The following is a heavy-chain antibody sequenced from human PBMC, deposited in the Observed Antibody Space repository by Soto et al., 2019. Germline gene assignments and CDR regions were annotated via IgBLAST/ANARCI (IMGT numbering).Heavy chain of an antibody. CDR2: ISYDGSNK. V-gene: IGHV3-30-3*01. J-gene: IGHJ4*02. CDR1: GFTFSSYA. CDR3: ARDSGDYYDSSGPGY. Sequence: QVQLVESGGGVVQPGRSLRLSCAASGFTFSSYAMHWVRQAPGKGLEWVAVISYDGSNKYYADSVKGRFTISRDNSKNMLYLQMNSLRAEDTAVYYCARDSGDYYDSSGPGYWGQGTLVTVSS. D-gene: IGHD3-22*01.